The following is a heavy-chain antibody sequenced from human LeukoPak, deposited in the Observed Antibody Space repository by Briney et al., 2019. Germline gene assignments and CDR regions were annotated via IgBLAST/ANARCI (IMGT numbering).Heavy chain of an antibody. V-gene: IGHV3-23*01. CDR1: GFTFSSYA. CDR2: ISGSGGST. J-gene: IGHJ4*02. CDR3: AKVLRVVPAAAFDY. Sequence: GGSLRLSCAASGFTFSSYAVSWVRQAPGKGLEWVSAISGSGGSTYYADSVKGRFTISRDNSKNTLYLQMNSLRAEDTAVYYCAKVLRVVPAAAFDYWGQGTLVTVSS. D-gene: IGHD2-2*01.